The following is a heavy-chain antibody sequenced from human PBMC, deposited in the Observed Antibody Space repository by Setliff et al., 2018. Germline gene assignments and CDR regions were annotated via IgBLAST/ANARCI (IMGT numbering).Heavy chain of an antibody. D-gene: IGHD6-19*01. CDR3: ARDPWQWLTTFTSAEYFQH. J-gene: IGHJ1*01. Sequence: SVKVSCKASGGTFSSYAISWVRQAPGQGLEWMGRIVPIFGTANYAQKFQGRVTITADKSTSTAYMELSSLRSEDTAVYYCARDPWQWLTTFTSAEYFQHWGQGTLVTVSS. V-gene: IGHV1-69*06. CDR2: IVPIFGTA. CDR1: GGTFSSYA.